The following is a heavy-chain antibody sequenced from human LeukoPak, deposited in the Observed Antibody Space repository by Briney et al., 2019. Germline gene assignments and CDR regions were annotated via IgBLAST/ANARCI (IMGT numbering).Heavy chain of an antibody. D-gene: IGHD3-10*01. CDR3: AKRGSGPFFMDV. J-gene: IGHJ6*02. Sequence: GGSLRLSCAASGFTFSSYWMSWVRQAPGKGLEWVSTISGSDGSTYYADSVKGRFTISRDNSKNTLYLQMNSLRAEDTAVYYCAKRGSGPFFMDVWGQGTTVTVSS. V-gene: IGHV3-23*01. CDR2: ISGSDGST. CDR1: GFTFSSYW.